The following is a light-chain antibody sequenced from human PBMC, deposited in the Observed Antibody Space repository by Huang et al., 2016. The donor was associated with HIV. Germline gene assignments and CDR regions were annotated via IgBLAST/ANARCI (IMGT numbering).Light chain of an antibody. CDR3: QQRSDRPPWT. V-gene: IGKV3-11*01. Sequence: EVVLTQSPATLSLSPGERATLSCRASQTVSTSLAWFQQRPGQAPRLLIYDASNRVTGIPDRFSGSGSGTDFTLTISSLEPEDFATYYCQQRSDRPPWTFGQGTKVEFK. J-gene: IGKJ1*01. CDR1: QTVSTS. CDR2: DAS.